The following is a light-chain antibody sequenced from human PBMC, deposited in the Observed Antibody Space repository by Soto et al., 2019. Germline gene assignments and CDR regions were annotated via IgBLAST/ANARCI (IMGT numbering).Light chain of an antibody. J-gene: IGKJ4*01. CDR2: GAS. Sequence: ENVLTQSPGTLSLSPGERATLSCRASQSVTGNYLACYQQKPGQALRLLVYGASSRAPGIPDRFSGSGSGTDFTLTIGTLERDDFAVYYCEQYGASPPPGDSPLPFGGGTKVEIK. V-gene: IGKV3-20*01. CDR1: QSVTGNY. CDR3: EQYGASPPPGDSPLP.